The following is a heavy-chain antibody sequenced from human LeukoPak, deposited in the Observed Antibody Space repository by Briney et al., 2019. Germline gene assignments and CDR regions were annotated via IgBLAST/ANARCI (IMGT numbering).Heavy chain of an antibody. V-gene: IGHV4-34*01. D-gene: IGHD6-19*01. CDR1: GGSFSGCY. J-gene: IGHJ6*02. CDR2: INHSGSA. Sequence: SETLSLTCAVYGGSFSGCYWSWIRQPPGKGLEWIGEINHSGSANYNPSLKSRVTISVDTSKNQFSLKLSSVTAADTAVYYCASHPRMVAVAGTEYYYGMDVWGQGTTVTVSS. CDR3: ASHPRMVAVAGTEYYYGMDV.